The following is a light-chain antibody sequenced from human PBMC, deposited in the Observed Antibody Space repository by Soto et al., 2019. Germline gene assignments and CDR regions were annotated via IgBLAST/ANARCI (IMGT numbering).Light chain of an antibody. Sequence: QSALTQPRSVSGSPGQSVTISCTGTSSDVGGYNYVSWYQQHPGKAPKLMIYDVSKRPSGVPDRFSGSKSGNTASLTISGLQAEDEADYYCCSYEGSYTWVVFGGGTKLTVL. V-gene: IGLV2-11*01. CDR2: DVS. J-gene: IGLJ2*01. CDR3: CSYEGSYTWVV. CDR1: SSDVGGYNY.